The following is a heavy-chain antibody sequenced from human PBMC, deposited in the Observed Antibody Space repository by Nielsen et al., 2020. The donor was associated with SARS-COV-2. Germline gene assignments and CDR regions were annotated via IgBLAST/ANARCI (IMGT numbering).Heavy chain of an antibody. CDR1: GFTFDDYA. J-gene: IGHJ4*02. CDR2: ISYDGSNK. D-gene: IGHD5-24*01. V-gene: IGHV3-30-3*01. Sequence: GESLKISCAASGFTFDDYAMHWVRQAPGKGLEWVAVISYDGSNKYYADSVKGRFTISRDNSKNTLYLQMNSLRAEDTAVYYCVRDEVEMATTPGFDSWGQGTLVTVSS. CDR3: VRDEVEMATTPGFDS.